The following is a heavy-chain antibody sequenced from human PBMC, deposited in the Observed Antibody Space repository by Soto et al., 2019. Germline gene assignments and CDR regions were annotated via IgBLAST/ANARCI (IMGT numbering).Heavy chain of an antibody. J-gene: IGHJ4*02. D-gene: IGHD3-10*01. V-gene: IGHV2-70*01. CDR2: IDWDDDK. Sequence: SGPTLVNPTQTLTLTCTFSVFSLSTSGMCVSWIRQPPGKALEWLALIDWDDDKYYSTSLRTRLTISKDTSKNRVVLTMTNMDPVDTATYYCARGVGDLLWKARPYYFDYWGQGTLVTVS. CDR3: ARGVGDLLWKARPYYFDY. CDR1: VFSLSTSGMC.